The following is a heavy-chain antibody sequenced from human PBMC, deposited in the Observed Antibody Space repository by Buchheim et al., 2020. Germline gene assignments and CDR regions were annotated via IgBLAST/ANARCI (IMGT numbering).Heavy chain of an antibody. D-gene: IGHD2-8*02. Sequence: QITLEESGPALVKPTQTLALTCRFSGFSLTTSGVGVAWIRQPPGKALEWLAVIYWDDDKRYSPSLKSRLSITKYTSKNQVVLTMTDMGPVDTATYYCAHRLLATGGWDAGVLDYWGQGTL. CDR3: AHRLLATGGWDAGVLDY. J-gene: IGHJ4*02. CDR2: IYWDDDK. CDR1: GFSLTTSGVG. V-gene: IGHV2-5*02.